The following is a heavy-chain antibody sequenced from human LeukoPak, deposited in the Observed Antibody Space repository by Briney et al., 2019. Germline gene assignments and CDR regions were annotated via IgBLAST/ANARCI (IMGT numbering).Heavy chain of an antibody. J-gene: IGHJ4*02. CDR2: IYYSGST. D-gene: IGHD3-10*01. Sequence: PSETLSLTCTVSGGSISSSNYFWGWIRQPPGRGLEWIGSIYYSGSTYYNPSLKSRVTISVDTSKNQFSLKLSSVAAADTAVYYCARAPSLRIPMVRGVHALAHYFDYWGQGALVTVSS. CDR1: GGSISSSNYF. CDR3: ARAPSLRIPMVRGVHALAHYFDY. V-gene: IGHV4-39*07.